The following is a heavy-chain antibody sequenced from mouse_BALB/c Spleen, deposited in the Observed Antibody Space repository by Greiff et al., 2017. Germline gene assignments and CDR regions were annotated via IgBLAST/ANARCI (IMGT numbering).Heavy chain of an antibody. D-gene: IGHD2-4*01. CDR2: IYPGDGDT. CDR3: ARGGDYDPAWFAY. J-gene: IGHJ3*01. Sequence: VQLQQSGAELARPGASVKLSCKASGYTFTSYWMQWVKQRPGQGLEWIGAIYPGDGDTRYTQKFKGKATLTADKSSSTAYMQLSSLASEDSAVYYCARGGDYDPAWFAYWGQGTLVTVSA. CDR1: GYTFTSYW. V-gene: IGHV1-87*01.